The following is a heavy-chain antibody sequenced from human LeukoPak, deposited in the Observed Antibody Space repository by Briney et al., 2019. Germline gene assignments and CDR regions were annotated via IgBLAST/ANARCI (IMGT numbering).Heavy chain of an antibody. J-gene: IGHJ4*02. CDR3: AKEVPYCGGDCYSLLDY. D-gene: IGHD2-21*02. CDR2: ISGTGGST. CDR1: GFTISSSS. V-gene: IGHV3-23*01. Sequence: GGSLRLSCAASGFTISSSSVSWVRQAPGRGLEWVSLISGTGGSTHDADSVKGRFTISRDNSKNTVYLQMNRLRAEDTAIYCCAKEVPYCGGDCYSLLDYWGQGTLVTVSS.